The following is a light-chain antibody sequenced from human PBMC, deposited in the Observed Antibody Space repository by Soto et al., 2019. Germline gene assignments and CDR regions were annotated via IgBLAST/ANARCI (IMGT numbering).Light chain of an antibody. CDR2: KAS. CDR1: QNISSW. CDR3: QDYNSYSEA. V-gene: IGKV1-5*03. Sequence: DIQITQSPSTLSGAVGERVTITCGASQNISSWLAWYQKKPGKAPKPLIYKASTLKSGVPSRFSGSGSGTEFTLTISSLQPDDFATYYCQDYNSYSEAFGQGTKVDIK. J-gene: IGKJ1*01.